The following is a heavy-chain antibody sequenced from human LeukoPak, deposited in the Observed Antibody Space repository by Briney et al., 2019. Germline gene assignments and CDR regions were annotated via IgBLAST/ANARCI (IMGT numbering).Heavy chain of an antibody. D-gene: IGHD1-26*01. CDR2: ISAYNGNT. CDR1: GYTFTSYG. CDR3: ARGRVGSYYGGSWFDP. Sequence: ASVKVSCKASGYTFTSYGISWVRQAPGQGLEWMGWISAYNGNTNYAQKLQGRVTMTTDTSTSTAYMELRSLRSDDTAVYYCARGRVGSYYGGSWFDPWGQGTLVTVSS. J-gene: IGHJ5*02. V-gene: IGHV1-18*01.